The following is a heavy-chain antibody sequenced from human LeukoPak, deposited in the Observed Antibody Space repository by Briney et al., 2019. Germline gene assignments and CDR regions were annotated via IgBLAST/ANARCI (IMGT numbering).Heavy chain of an antibody. D-gene: IGHD3-10*01. V-gene: IGHV4-39*01. CDR3: ARHVTWIRGVIKRWFDP. CDR2: IYYSGST. Sequence: SETLSLTCTVSAGSISSSSYYWGWIRQPPGKGLEWIGSIYYSGSTYYNQSLKSRVTISVDTSKNQFSLKLSSVTAADTAVYYCARHVTWIRGVIKRWFDPWGQGALITVSS. J-gene: IGHJ5*02. CDR1: AGSISSSSYY.